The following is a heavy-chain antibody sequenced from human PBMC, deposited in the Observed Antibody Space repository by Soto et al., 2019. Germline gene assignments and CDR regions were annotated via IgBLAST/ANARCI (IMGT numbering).Heavy chain of an antibody. CDR2: ISYDGSNK. J-gene: IGHJ4*02. D-gene: IGHD6-6*01. Sequence: GGSLRLSCAASGFTFSSYGMHWVRQAPGKGLEWVAVISYDGSNKYYADSVKGRFTISRDNSKNTLYLQMNSLRAEDTAVYYCAKDIGSSSRAPRYFDYWGQGTLVPVSS. V-gene: IGHV3-30*18. CDR3: AKDIGSSSRAPRYFDY. CDR1: GFTFSSYG.